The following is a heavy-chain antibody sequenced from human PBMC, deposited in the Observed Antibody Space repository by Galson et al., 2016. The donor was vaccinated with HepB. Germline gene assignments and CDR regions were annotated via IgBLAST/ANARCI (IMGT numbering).Heavy chain of an antibody. Sequence: CAISGDSVSSNSAAWNWIRQSPSRGLEWLGRTFYRSKWHYEHDVSVQSRISINSDTSKNQFSLQLNSVSPEDTAVYYCARDPGWQYRYSGSYLGWFDPWGQGTLVTVSS. V-gene: IGHV6-1*01. J-gene: IGHJ5*02. CDR3: ARDPGWQYRYSGSYLGWFDP. CDR2: TFYRSKWHY. D-gene: IGHD1-26*01. CDR1: GDSVSSNSAA.